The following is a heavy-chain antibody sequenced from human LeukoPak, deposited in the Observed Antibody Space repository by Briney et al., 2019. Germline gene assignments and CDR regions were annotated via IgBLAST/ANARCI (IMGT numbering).Heavy chain of an antibody. Sequence: GGSLRLSCSASGFTFSNYAMHWVRQAPGKGLEYLSGISYDGGSTYYADSVKGRFTISRDNSKNTLYLQMSSLRVEDTAVYYCVKDDYGAGYWGQGTLVSASS. J-gene: IGHJ4*02. V-gene: IGHV3-64D*09. D-gene: IGHD4-17*01. CDR1: GFTFSNYA. CDR2: ISYDGGST. CDR3: VKDDYGAGY.